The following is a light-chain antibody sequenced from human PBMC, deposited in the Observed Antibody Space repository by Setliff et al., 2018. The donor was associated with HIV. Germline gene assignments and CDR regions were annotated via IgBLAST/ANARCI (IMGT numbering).Light chain of an antibody. CDR3: QVWDSTGDHYV. CDR2: DAS. CDR1: SIGSKS. V-gene: IGLV3-21*03. J-gene: IGLJ1*01. Sequence: LTQPPSESVAPGKTARITCGGNSIGSKSVHWYQQKPGQAPVMVVYDASDRPSGIPERFSGSKSGNTATLTISRVEAGDEADYYCQVWDSTGDHYVFGTGTKVTVL.